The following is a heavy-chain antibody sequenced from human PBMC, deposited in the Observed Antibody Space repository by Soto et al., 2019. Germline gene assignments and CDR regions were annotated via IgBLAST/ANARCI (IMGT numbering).Heavy chain of an antibody. CDR2: IDPSDSYT. CDR1: GYSFTSYW. J-gene: IGHJ6*02. D-gene: IGHD6-13*01. Sequence: GESLKISCKGSGYSFTSYWISWVRQMPGKGLEWMGMIDPSDSYTNYSPSFQGHVTISADKSISTAYLQWSSLKASDTAMYYCARQGIAAAGRYYYYGMDVWGQGTTVTVSS. V-gene: IGHV5-10-1*01. CDR3: ARQGIAAAGRYYYYGMDV.